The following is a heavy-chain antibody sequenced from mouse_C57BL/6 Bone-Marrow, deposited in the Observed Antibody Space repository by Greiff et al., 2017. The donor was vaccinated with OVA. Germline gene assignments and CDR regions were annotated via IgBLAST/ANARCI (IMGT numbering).Heavy chain of an antibody. Sequence: QVQLQQSGPELVKPGASVKISCKASGYAFSSSWMNWVKQRPGKGLEWIGRIYPGDGDTNYNGKFKGKATLTADKSSSTAYMQLSSLTSEDSAVYFCASPTYYYGSPYWYFDVWGTGTTVTVSS. CDR2: IYPGDGDT. V-gene: IGHV1-82*01. CDR1: GYAFSSSW. D-gene: IGHD1-1*01. J-gene: IGHJ1*03. CDR3: ASPTYYYGSPYWYFDV.